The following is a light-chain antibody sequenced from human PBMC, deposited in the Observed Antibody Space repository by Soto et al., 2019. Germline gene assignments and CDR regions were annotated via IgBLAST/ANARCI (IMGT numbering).Light chain of an antibody. CDR3: QQFYSAPLT. J-gene: IGKJ4*01. Sequence: DIVLTQSPDSLPVSLGERATINCKSSQSVLYSSDNKNYLAWYQQKPGQPPKMLINWASTRESGVPDRFSGSGSGTDFTLTISGLQAEDVAVYYCQQFYSAPLTFGGGTKVEIK. V-gene: IGKV4-1*01. CDR2: WAS. CDR1: QSVLYSSDNKNY.